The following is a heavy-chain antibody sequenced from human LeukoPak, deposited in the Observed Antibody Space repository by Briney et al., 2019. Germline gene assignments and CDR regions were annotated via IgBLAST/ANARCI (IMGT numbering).Heavy chain of an antibody. CDR3: ANSPTVTTWFFDY. J-gene: IGHJ4*02. D-gene: IGHD4-17*01. CDR1: GGSISSSSYY. CDR2: IYYSGST. Sequence: SETLSLTCTVSGGSISSSSYYWGWIRQPPGKGLEWIGSIYYSGSTYYNPSLKSRVTISVDTSKNQFSLELSPVTAADTAVYYCANSPTVTTWFFDYWGQGTLVTVSS. V-gene: IGHV4-39*01.